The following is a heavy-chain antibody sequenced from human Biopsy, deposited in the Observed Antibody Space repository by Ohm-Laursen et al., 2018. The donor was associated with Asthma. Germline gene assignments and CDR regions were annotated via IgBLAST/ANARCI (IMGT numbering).Heavy chain of an antibody. V-gene: IGHV1-24*01. CDR3: ASDFPKDYVRYNFQF. D-gene: IGHD4-17*01. J-gene: IGHJ4*02. Sequence: GASVKVSRKISGYSLTDLSMHWVRQAPGQGLEWMGGHDHEEGGTVNAWRFQGRVTMTEDTSTDTAYMELSSLSSDDTAVYYCASDFPKDYVRYNFQFWGQGALVTVSS. CDR2: HDHEEGGT. CDR1: GYSLTDLS.